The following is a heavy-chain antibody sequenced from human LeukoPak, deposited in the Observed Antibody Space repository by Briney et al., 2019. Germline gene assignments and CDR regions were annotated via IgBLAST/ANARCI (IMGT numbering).Heavy chain of an antibody. CDR2: MHSRGTT. D-gene: IGHD5-24*01. V-gene: IGHV4-4*07. Sequence: SETLSLTCTVSGGSISSYYWNWIRQPAGKGLEWIGRMHSRGTTYYHPSLKSRVTISGDTSRNQFSLNLRSVTAADTAVYYCARDSSLASKHDAFNIWGQGTLVTVSS. J-gene: IGHJ3*02. CDR1: GGSISSYY. CDR3: ARDSSLASKHDAFNI.